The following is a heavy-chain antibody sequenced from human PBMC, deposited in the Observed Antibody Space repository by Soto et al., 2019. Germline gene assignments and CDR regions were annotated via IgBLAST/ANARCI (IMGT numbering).Heavy chain of an antibody. CDR1: GLSFRNYW. CDR2: IKQDGSEK. J-gene: IGHJ4*02. Sequence: LRLSCAASGLSFRNYWMSWVRQAPGKGLEWVANIKQDGSEKYYVDSVKGRFTISRDNAKKSLYLQMNSLRADDTAVYFCVKKRSYDRTNYDHFDYWGQGTLVTV. CDR3: VKKRSYDRTNYDHFDY. V-gene: IGHV3-7*03. D-gene: IGHD3-22*01.